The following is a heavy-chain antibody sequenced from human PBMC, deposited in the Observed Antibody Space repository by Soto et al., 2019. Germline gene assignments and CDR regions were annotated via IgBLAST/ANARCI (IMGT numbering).Heavy chain of an antibody. J-gene: IGHJ4*02. D-gene: IGHD2-8*02. CDR1: GFIFSSHW. CDR2: IKSDGSRT. Sequence: EVQLVESGGGLVQPGGSLRLSCAASGFIFSSHWMHWVRQDPVRGLVWVARIKSDGSRTAYADSVKGRFTISRDNAKNTLYLQMNSLRVEDTAVYYCARDRPEVLNPTDHPMFDYWGQGTLVTVSS. V-gene: IGHV3-74*01. CDR3: ARDRPEVLNPTDHPMFDY.